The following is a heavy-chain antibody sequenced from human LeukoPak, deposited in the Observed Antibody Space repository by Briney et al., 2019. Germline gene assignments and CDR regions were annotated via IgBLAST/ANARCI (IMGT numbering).Heavy chain of an antibody. J-gene: IGHJ5*02. CDR3: ARGDYYGSGSYYNGNWFDP. V-gene: IGHV1-8*01. CDR2: MNPNSGNT. Sequence: GASVKVSCKASGYTFTSYDINWVRQATGQGLEWMGWMNPNSGNTGYAQKFQGRVTMTRSTSISTAYMELSSLRSEATAVYYCARGDYYGSGSYYNGNWFDPWGQGTLVTVSS. D-gene: IGHD3-10*01. CDR1: GYTFTSYD.